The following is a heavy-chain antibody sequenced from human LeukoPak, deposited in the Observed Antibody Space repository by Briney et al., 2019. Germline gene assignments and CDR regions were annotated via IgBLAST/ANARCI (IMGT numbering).Heavy chain of an antibody. CDR2: ISVNSVNT. CDR3: ARDGYCTSTSCQSYDY. Sequence: ASVTVSCKASGYTFINYGIAWVRQAPGQGLEWMGWISVNSVNTNYAQKFQGRVTMTTDTSTSTAYMELRSLRHDDTAVYYCARDGYCTSTSCQSYDYWGQGTLVTVSS. D-gene: IGHD2-2*01. CDR1: GYTFINYG. V-gene: IGHV1-18*01. J-gene: IGHJ4*02.